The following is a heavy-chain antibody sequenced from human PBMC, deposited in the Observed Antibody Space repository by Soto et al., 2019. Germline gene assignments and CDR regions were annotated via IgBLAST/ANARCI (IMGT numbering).Heavy chain of an antibody. D-gene: IGHD5-12*01. Sequence: TSETLSLTCTVSGGSVSSGSYYWSWIRQFPGKGLEWIGYIYYSGSTNYNPSLKSRVTISVDTSKKQFSLKLSSVTAADTAVYYCARVRNGYEPYYFDYWGQGTLVTVSS. J-gene: IGHJ4*02. CDR3: ARVRNGYEPYYFDY. CDR2: IYYSGST. CDR1: GGSVSSGSYY. V-gene: IGHV4-61*01.